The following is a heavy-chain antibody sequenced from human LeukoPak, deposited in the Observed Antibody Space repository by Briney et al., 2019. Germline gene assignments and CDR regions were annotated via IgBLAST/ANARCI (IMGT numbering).Heavy chain of an antibody. D-gene: IGHD6-6*01. CDR3: AKGSVYGYSSSCYFDY. CDR1: GFTFSSYA. J-gene: IGHJ4*02. CDR2: ISGSGGST. Sequence: QPGGSLRLSCAASGFTFSSYAMSWVRQAPGKGLEWVSAISGSGGSTYYADSVKGRFTISRDNSKNTLYLQMNSLRAEDTAVYYCAKGSVYGYSSSCYFDYWGQGTLVTVSS. V-gene: IGHV3-23*01.